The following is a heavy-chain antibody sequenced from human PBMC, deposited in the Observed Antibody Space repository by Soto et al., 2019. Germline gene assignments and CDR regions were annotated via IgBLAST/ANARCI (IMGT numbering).Heavy chain of an antibody. Sequence: GGSLRLSCAASGFTFSIYSMNWVRQAPGKGLEWVASTSDSGHYIYYADSVEGRFTVSRDNAKRTLYLQMDSLRAEDTAVYYCARVRSGGSGYFDYWGQGTLVTVS. D-gene: IGHD2-15*01. CDR1: GFTFSIYS. CDR3: ARVRSGGSGYFDY. J-gene: IGHJ4*02. CDR2: TSDSGHYI. V-gene: IGHV3-21*01.